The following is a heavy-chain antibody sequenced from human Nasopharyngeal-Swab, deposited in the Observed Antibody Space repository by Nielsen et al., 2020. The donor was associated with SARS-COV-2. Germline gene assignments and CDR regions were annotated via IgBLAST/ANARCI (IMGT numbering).Heavy chain of an antibody. CDR1: GGSFSGYY. J-gene: IGHJ5*02. Sequence: SETLSLTCAVYGGSFSGYYWSWIRQPPGKGLEWIAEINHSGSTNYNPSLKNRVTISVDTTKNQFSLKLSSVTAADTAVYYCARSNYDFWSGYYSLGWFDPWGQGTLVTVSS. CDR2: INHSGST. V-gene: IGHV4-34*01. D-gene: IGHD3-3*01. CDR3: ARSNYDFWSGYYSLGWFDP.